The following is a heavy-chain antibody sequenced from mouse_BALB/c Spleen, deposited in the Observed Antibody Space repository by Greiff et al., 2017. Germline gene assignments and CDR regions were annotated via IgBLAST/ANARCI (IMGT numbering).Heavy chain of an antibody. J-gene: IGHJ2*01. V-gene: IGHV1S41*01. CDR3: ERWTCSYCFAY. CDR1: GYTFTSYW. CDR2: IAPGSGST. Sequence: DLVKPGASVKLSCKASGYTFTSYWMNWIKQRPGQGLEWIGRIAPGSGSTYYNEMFKGKATLTVDTSSSTAYIQLSSLSSEDSAVYFCERWTCSYCFAYWGQGTTLTVSA.